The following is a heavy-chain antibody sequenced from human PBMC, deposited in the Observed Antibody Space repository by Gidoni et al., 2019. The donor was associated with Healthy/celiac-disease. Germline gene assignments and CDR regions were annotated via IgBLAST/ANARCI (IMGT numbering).Heavy chain of an antibody. J-gene: IGHJ4*02. Sequence: QVQLQESGPGLVKPSETLSLTCTVSGGSVSSGSYYWSWIRQPPGKGLEWIGYIYYSGSTNYNPSLKSRVTISVDTSKNQFSLKLSSVTAADTAVYYCAREGSQDYDFWSGYYRPYYFDYWGQGTLVTVSS. CDR2: IYYSGST. V-gene: IGHV4-61*01. D-gene: IGHD3-3*01. CDR1: GGSVSSGSYY. CDR3: AREGSQDYDFWSGYYRPYYFDY.